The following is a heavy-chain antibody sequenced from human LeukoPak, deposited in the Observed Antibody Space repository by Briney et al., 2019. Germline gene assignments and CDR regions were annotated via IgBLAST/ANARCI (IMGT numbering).Heavy chain of an antibody. CDR2: ISYIGTS. CDR1: GVSMSIYY. Sequence: SETLSLTCTVSGVSMSIYYWSWIRQPPGKRLEWIAFISYIGTSNYNPSLTSRATIPVDSSKNQFSLKLNSVTAADTAVYYCVGRQVAGAFEIWGQGTMVTVSS. CDR3: VGRQVAGAFEI. V-gene: IGHV4-59*01. D-gene: IGHD5-12*01. J-gene: IGHJ3*02.